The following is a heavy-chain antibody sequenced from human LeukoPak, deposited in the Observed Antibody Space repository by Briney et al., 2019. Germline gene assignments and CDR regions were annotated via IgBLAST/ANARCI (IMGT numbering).Heavy chain of an antibody. D-gene: IGHD5-24*01. V-gene: IGHV3-23*01. CDR1: RFSFSSYA. CDR2: ISGSGGST. CDR3: AKDGRDGYNYWDY. J-gene: IGHJ4*02. Sequence: GGSLRLSCAASRFSFSSYAMSRVRQAPGKGLEWVSAISGSGGSTYYADSVKGRFTILRDNSKNTLYLQMNSLRAEDTAVYYCAKDGRDGYNYWDYWGQGTLVTVSS.